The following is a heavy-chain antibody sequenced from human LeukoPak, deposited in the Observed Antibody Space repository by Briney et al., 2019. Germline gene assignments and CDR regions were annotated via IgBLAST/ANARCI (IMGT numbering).Heavy chain of an antibody. D-gene: IGHD2-15*01. J-gene: IGHJ4*02. CDR1: GFTFSIYA. CDR2: ISGSGGST. Sequence: GGSLRLSCAASGFTFSIYAMSWVRQAPGKGLEWVLAISGSGGSTYYADSVKGRFTISRDNSKNTLYLQMNSLRAEDTALYYCAKKLRCSGGSCYSGVDFWGQGTLVTVSS. CDR3: AKKLRCSGGSCYSGVDF. V-gene: IGHV3-23*01.